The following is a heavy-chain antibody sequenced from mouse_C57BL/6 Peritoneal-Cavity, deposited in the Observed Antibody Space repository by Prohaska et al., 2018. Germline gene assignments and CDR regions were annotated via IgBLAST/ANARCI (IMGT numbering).Heavy chain of an antibody. V-gene: IGHV1-42*01. CDR3: ARRFAY. CDR2: INPSTGGT. Sequence: EVQLQQSGPELVKPGASVKISCKASGYSFTGYYMNWVKQSPEKSLVWIGEINPSTGGTTYNQKFKAKATLTVDKSSSTAYMQLKSLTSEDSAVYYCARRFAYWGQGTLVTVSA. CDR1: GYSFTGYY. J-gene: IGHJ3*01.